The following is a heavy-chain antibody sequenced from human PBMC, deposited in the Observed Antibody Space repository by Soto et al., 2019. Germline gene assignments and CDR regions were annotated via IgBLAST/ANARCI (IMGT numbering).Heavy chain of an antibody. CDR2: ISYDGSNK. CDR1: GFTFSSYA. J-gene: IGHJ4*02. D-gene: IGHD3-16*01. V-gene: IGHV3-30-3*01. Sequence: VQLVESGGGVVQPGRSLRLSCAASGFTFSSYAMHWVRQAPGKGLEWVAVISYDGSNKYYADSVKGRFTISRENSKNTLYLQMNSLRAEDTAVYYCARGGELLGYFCDYLGKGTLVTVSS. CDR3: ARGGELLGYFCDY.